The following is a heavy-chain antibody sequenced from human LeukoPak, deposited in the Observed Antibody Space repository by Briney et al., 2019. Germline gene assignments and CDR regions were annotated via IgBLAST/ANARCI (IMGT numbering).Heavy chain of an antibody. CDR2: INHYGST. J-gene: IGHJ4*02. V-gene: IGHV4-34*01. Sequence: ASETLSLTCAVYGESLSNYYWSWIRQLPGKGLEWIGEINHYGSTNYNPSLKSRITISVDTSKNQFSLKLSSVTAADTAVYYCARLPDYYSRHGAPGWGQGTLVTVSS. CDR3: ARLPDYYSRHGAPG. D-gene: IGHD3-10*01. CDR1: GESLSNYY.